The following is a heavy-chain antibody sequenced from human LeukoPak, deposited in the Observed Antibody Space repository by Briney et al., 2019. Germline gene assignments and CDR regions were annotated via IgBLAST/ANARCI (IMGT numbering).Heavy chain of an antibody. V-gene: IGHV1-8*01. CDR3: ARGGPVAATHKYFQH. D-gene: IGHD6-19*01. CDR2: MHPNSGNT. J-gene: IGHJ1*01. CDR1: GYTFTSYD. Sequence: ASVKVSCKASGYTFTSYDINWVRQATGQGLEWMGWMHPNSGNTGYAQNFQGRVTMTRNTSISTAYMELSSLRSEDTAVYYCARGGPVAATHKYFQHWGQGTLATVSS.